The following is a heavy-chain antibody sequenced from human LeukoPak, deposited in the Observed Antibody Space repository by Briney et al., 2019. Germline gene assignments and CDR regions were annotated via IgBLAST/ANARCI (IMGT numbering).Heavy chain of an antibody. V-gene: IGHV3-48*03. Sequence: PGGSLRLSCEGSGFTFSSYEMNWVPQAPGKGLEWVSYIHTGSSPTSYADSVKGRFTISRDNAKNSLYLQMNSLRAEDTAVYYCARVRSYFYYYYMDVWGKGTMVTVSS. CDR1: GFTFSSYE. J-gene: IGHJ6*03. CDR2: IHTGSSPT. CDR3: ARVRSYFYYYYMDV. D-gene: IGHD3-10*01.